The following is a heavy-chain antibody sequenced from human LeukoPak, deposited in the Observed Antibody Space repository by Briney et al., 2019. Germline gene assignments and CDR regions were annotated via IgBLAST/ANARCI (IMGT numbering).Heavy chain of an antibody. Sequence: SGPTLVKPTQTLTLTCTFSGFSLSTSGVGVGWIRQPPGKALEWLALIYWDDDKRYSPSLKSRLTITKDTSKTQVVLTMTNMDPVDTAPYYCAHRRPANYDYVWGSYRPDAFDIWGQGTMVTVSS. CDR1: GFSLSTSGVG. CDR2: IYWDDDK. CDR3: AHRRPANYDYVWGSYRPDAFDI. D-gene: IGHD3-16*02. V-gene: IGHV2-5*02. J-gene: IGHJ3*02.